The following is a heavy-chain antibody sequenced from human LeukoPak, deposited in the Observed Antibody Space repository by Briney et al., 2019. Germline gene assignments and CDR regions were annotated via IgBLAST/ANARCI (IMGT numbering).Heavy chain of an antibody. D-gene: IGHD3-10*01. Sequence: ASVKVSCKASGYTFTSYGISWVRQAPGQGLEWMGWINPNSGGTNYAQKFQGWVTMTRDTSISAAYMELSRLRSDDTAVYYCARGYPYGSGSYGDYWGQGTLVTVSS. CDR3: ARGYPYGSGSYGDY. CDR1: GYTFTSYG. V-gene: IGHV1-2*04. CDR2: INPNSGGT. J-gene: IGHJ4*02.